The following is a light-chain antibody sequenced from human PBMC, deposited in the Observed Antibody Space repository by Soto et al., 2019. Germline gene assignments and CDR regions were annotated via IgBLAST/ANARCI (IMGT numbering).Light chain of an antibody. Sequence: VMTQSPVTLSVSPGETATLSCRASQSVSTNLDWYQHKPGQAPRFLIYGASTRATGIPARFSGSGSGTEFTLTISSLQSEDATVYYCQRYNDLVTFGGGTKVEIK. CDR3: QRYNDLVT. V-gene: IGKV3-15*01. CDR2: GAS. J-gene: IGKJ4*01. CDR1: QSVSTN.